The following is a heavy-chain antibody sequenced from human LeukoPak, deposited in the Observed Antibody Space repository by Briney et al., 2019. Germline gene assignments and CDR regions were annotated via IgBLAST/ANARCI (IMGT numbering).Heavy chain of an antibody. V-gene: IGHV4-38-2*01. CDR3: ARTEGGYSYGSALDI. J-gene: IGHJ3*02. Sequence: SETLSLTCAVSDYSISRGYYWGWIRQPPGKGLEWIGSIYHSGITYYNPSLKSRVTISVDTSKNQFSLKLTSVTAADTAVYYCARTEGGYSYGSALDIWGQGTMVTVSS. CDR2: IYHSGIT. D-gene: IGHD5-18*01. CDR1: DYSISRGYY.